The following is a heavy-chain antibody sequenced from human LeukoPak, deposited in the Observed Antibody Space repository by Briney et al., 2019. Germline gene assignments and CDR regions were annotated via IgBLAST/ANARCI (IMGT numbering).Heavy chain of an antibody. V-gene: IGHV4-30-4*07. CDR1: GGSISSGGYS. D-gene: IGHD4-17*01. J-gene: IGHJ4*02. CDR3: ARVVDYGDFYFDY. Sequence: SETLSLTCAVSGGSISSGGYSWSWIRQPPGKGLEWIGYTYYSGSTYYNPSLKSRVTISVDTSKNQFSLKLSSVTAADTAVYYCARVVDYGDFYFDYWGQGTLVTVSS. CDR2: TYYSGST.